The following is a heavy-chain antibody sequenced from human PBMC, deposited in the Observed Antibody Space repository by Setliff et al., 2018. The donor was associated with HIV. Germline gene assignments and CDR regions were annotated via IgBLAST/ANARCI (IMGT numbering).Heavy chain of an antibody. V-gene: IGHV4-38-2*01. CDR1: GYTISSGYY. J-gene: IGHJ4*02. CDR3: ARGSYTVRIDY. D-gene: IGHD3-10*01. Sequence: SETLSLTCALSGYTISSGYYWAWIRQPPGKGLEWIGRISYGRTTHNPSLKSRVTISRDTSENQFSLRLSSVTAADTAVYYCARGSYTVRIDYWGQGTRVTVSS. CDR2: ISYGRT.